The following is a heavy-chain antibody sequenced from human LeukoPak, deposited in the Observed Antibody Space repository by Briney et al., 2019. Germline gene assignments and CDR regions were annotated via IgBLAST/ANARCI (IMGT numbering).Heavy chain of an antibody. J-gene: IGHJ4*02. CDR3: ARSGSLVRAYYFDY. CDR1: GGTFSSYA. Sequence: GASVKVSCKASGGTFSSYAISWVRQAPGQGLEWMGRIIPIFGTANYAQKFQGRVTIITDESTSTAYMELSSLRSEDTAVYYCARSGSLVRAYYFDYWGQGTLVAVSS. V-gene: IGHV1-69*05. CDR2: IIPIFGTA. D-gene: IGHD2/OR15-2a*01.